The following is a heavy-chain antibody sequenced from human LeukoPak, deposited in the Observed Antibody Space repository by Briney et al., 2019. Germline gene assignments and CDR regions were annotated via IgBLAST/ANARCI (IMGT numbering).Heavy chain of an antibody. V-gene: IGHV3-66*01. CDR3: ARDPDA. CDR1: GFAVSNYY. J-gene: IGHJ5*02. Sequence: GGSLRLSCAASGFAVSNYYMSWVRKAPGEGLEWVSVIYSGGDTYHADSVKGRFTLSRDNSKNTLYLQMNSLRAEDTAVYYCARDPDAWGQGTLVTVSS. CDR2: IYSGGDT.